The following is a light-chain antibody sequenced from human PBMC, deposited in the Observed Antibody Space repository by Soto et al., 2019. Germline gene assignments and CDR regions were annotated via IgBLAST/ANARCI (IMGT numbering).Light chain of an antibody. CDR1: QSVSSN. Sequence: EIVLTQSPATLSLSPGERATLSCRASQSVSSNLAWYQQKPGQAPRLLIYGASTRATGIPARFSGSGSGTDFTLTISSLQPEDFATYYCQKYSSAPPTFAQGTKVDIK. CDR3: QKYSSAPPT. V-gene: IGKV3-15*01. CDR2: GAS. J-gene: IGKJ1*01.